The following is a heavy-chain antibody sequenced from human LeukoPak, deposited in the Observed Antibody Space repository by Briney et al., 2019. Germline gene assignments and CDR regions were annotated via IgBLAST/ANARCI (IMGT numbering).Heavy chain of an antibody. Sequence: AGGSLRLSCAASGFTFSSYSMNWVRQAPGKGLEWVSSISSSSSYIYYADSVRGRFTISRDNAKNSLYLQMNSLRAEDTAVYYCARDPAQPYSSSWYAVFYYYGMDVWGQGTTVTVSS. CDR2: ISSSSSYI. J-gene: IGHJ6*02. D-gene: IGHD6-13*01. CDR3: ARDPAQPYSSSWYAVFYYYGMDV. CDR1: GFTFSSYS. V-gene: IGHV3-21*01.